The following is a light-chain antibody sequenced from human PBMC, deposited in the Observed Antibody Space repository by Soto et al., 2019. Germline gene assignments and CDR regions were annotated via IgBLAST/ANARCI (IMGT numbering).Light chain of an antibody. CDR3: QRYNSAPLT. Sequence: DIQMTQSPSSLSASVGDRVTITCRASQGISSYLAWYQQKPGKVPKLLIYAASTLQSGVPSRFSGSGSGTDFTPTSSSLQPDDVATYYCQRYNSAPLTFGGGTKVEIK. V-gene: IGKV1-27*01. J-gene: IGKJ4*01. CDR1: QGISSY. CDR2: AAS.